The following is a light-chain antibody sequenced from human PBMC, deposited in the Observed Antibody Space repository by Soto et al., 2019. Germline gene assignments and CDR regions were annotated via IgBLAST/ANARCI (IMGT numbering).Light chain of an antibody. V-gene: IGKV3-15*01. J-gene: IGKJ5*01. CDR2: GAS. CDR3: QQRSNWPPIP. Sequence: EIVMSQSPATLSVSPGERATFSCRASQSVSSDLAWYQQKPGQAPRLLIYGASTRATGIPARFSGSGSGTEFTLTISSLEPEDFAVYYCQQRSNWPPIPFGQGTRLEIK. CDR1: QSVSSD.